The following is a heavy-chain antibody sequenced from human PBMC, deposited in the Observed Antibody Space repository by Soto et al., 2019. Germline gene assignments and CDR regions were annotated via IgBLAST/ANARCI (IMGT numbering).Heavy chain of an antibody. V-gene: IGHV3-64*01. J-gene: IGHJ4*02. Sequence: EVQLVESGGGLVQPGGSLRLSCAASGFTFSSYAMHWVRQAPGKGLEYVSAISSNGGSTYYANSVKGRFTISRDNSKNTLYLHMGRLIAEDVAVYYCAREGGAAAGSFDYWGQGTLVTVS. CDR2: ISSNGGST. CDR3: AREGGAAAGSFDY. CDR1: GFTFSSYA. D-gene: IGHD6-13*01.